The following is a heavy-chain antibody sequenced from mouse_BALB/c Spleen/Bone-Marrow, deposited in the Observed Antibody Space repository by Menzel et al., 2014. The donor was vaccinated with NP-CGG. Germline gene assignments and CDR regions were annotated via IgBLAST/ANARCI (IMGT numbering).Heavy chain of an antibody. D-gene: IGHD3-1*01. V-gene: IGHV1-9*01. CDR2: ILPGSGTT. CDR3: VRASSGYRDYAMDF. J-gene: IGHJ4*01. CDR1: GYTFSRYW. Sequence: QVQLQQSGAELMKPGASVKLSCKATGYTFSRYWIEWVKQRPGHGLEWIGEILPGSGTTNHNEKFKGKATFTADTSSNTAYMQLSSLTSEDSAVYYCVRASSGYRDYAMDFWGHGTSVTVSS.